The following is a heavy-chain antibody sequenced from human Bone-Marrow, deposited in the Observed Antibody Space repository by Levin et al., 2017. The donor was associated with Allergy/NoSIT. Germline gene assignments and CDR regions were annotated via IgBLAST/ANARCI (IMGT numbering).Heavy chain of an antibody. CDR3: ARMARGSDY. D-gene: IGHD3-16*01. Sequence: QSGGSLRLSCVVSEFTLRNYWMTWFRQARGKGLEWVANINKDGSESNYVDSVKGRFTISRDNGKKSVYLEMNSLRAEDTAVYYCARMARGSDYWGQGTQVTVSS. V-gene: IGHV3-7*03. J-gene: IGHJ4*02. CDR2: INKDGSES. CDR1: EFTLRNYW.